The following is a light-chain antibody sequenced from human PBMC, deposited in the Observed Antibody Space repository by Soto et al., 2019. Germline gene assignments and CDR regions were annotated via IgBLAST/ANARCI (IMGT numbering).Light chain of an antibody. CDR2: GAS. V-gene: IGKV3-20*01. J-gene: IGKJ2*01. CDR1: QSVSSSY. Sequence: EIVLTQSPGTLSLSPGERATLSCRASQSVSSSYLAWYQQKPGQAPRLLIYGASSRATGIPDRFSGSGSGTDFTLTISRPEPEEFAVYYCHQYGSSPPVTFGQGTKLEIK. CDR3: HQYGSSPPVT.